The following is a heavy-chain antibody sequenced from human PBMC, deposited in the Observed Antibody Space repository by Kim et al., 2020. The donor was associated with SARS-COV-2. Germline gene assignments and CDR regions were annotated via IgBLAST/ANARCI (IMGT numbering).Heavy chain of an antibody. CDR3: ARDSRLFGAARPTGAFDI. D-gene: IGHD6-6*01. J-gene: IGHJ3*02. V-gene: IGHV1-18*01. Sequence: ASVKVSCKASGYTFTSYGISWVRQAPGQGLEWMGWISAYNGNTNYAQKLQGRVTMTTDTSTSTAYMELRSLRSDDTAVYYCARDSRLFGAARPTGAFDIWGQGTMVTVSS. CDR2: ISAYNGNT. CDR1: GYTFTSYG.